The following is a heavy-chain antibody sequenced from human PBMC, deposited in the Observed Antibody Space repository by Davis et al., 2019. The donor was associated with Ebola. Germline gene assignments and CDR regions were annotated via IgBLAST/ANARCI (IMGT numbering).Heavy chain of an antibody. CDR1: GYSFTTYW. D-gene: IGHD3-22*01. Sequence: GESLKISCKGSGYSFTTYWIAWVRQTPAKGLEWMGIIYPGDSETRYSPSFEGQVTISVDGSISTAYLQWSSLKASDTAMYYCAKQESLYGSSDYWGQGTLVTVSS. CDR3: AKQESLYGSSDY. J-gene: IGHJ4*02. V-gene: IGHV5-51*01. CDR2: IYPGDSET.